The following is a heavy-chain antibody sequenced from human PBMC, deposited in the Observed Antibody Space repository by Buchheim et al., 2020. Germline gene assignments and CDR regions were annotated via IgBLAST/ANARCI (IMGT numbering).Heavy chain of an antibody. J-gene: IGHJ4*02. Sequence: QVQLQESGPGLVKPSETLSLTCTVSGGSISSYYWSWIRQPPGKGLEWIGYIYYSGSTNYNPSLKSRVTISVDTSKNQFSLKLSSVTAADTAVYYCARHADVLGGYFDYWGQGTL. CDR3: ARHADVLGGYFDY. V-gene: IGHV4-59*08. CDR1: GGSISSYY. D-gene: IGHD3-3*02. CDR2: IYYSGST.